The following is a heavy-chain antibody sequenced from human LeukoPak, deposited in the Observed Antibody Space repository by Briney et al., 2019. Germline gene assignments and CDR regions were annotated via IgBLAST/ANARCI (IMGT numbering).Heavy chain of an antibody. CDR1: GGSISSYY. V-gene: IGHV4-4*07. D-gene: IGHD3-22*01. CDR3: ARGRTYYYDSSGYTDY. J-gene: IGHJ4*02. Sequence: SETLSLTCTVSGGSISSYYWSWIRQPAGKGLEWIGRIYSSGSTNYNPSLKSRVTMSVDTSKNQFSLKLSSVTAADTAVYYCARGRTYYYDSSGYTDYWGQGTLVTVSS. CDR2: IYSSGST.